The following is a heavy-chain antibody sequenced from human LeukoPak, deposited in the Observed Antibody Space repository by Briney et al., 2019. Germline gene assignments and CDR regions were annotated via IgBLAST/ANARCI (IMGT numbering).Heavy chain of an antibody. V-gene: IGHV3-7*01. D-gene: IGHD5-18*01. CDR2: IKKDGSEK. Sequence: GGSLRLSCAASGFTFSSYWMSWVRQAPGKGLEWVANIKKDGSEKYYVDSVKGRFTVSRDNAKTSLYLQMNSLRAEDTAVYYCARHLSGVTGYTYGRGIDYWGQGTLVTVSS. J-gene: IGHJ4*02. CDR3: ARHLSGVTGYTYGRGIDY. CDR1: GFTFSSYW.